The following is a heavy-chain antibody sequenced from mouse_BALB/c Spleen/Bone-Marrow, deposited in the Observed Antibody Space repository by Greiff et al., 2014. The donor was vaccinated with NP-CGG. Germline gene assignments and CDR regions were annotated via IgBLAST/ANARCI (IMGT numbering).Heavy chain of an antibody. V-gene: IGHV1S130*01. J-gene: IGHJ2*01. D-gene: IGHD1-1*01. CDR2: IHPNSGNT. Sequence: VQLQQPGSVLMRPGASVKLSCKASGYTFTSSWMHWAKQRPGQGLEWIGEIHPNSGNTNYNEKSKGKATLTVDTSSSTAYVDLSSLTSEDSAVYYCANYYGSSSYWGQGTTLTVSS. CDR3: ANYYGSSSY. CDR1: GYTFTSSW.